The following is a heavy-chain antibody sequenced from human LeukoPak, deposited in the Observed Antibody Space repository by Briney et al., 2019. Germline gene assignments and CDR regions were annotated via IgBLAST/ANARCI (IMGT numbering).Heavy chain of an antibody. CDR1: GGSISSSSYY. J-gene: IGHJ3*02. D-gene: IGHD3-22*01. CDR3: ARGPARGSSGYYARDHDAFDI. CDR2: IYYSGST. Sequence: SETLSLTCIVSGGSISSSSYYWGWIRQPPGKGLEWIGSIYYSGSTYYNPSLKSRVTISVDTSKNQFSLKLSSVTAADTAVYYCARGPARGSSGYYARDHDAFDIWGQGTMVTVSS. V-gene: IGHV4-39*07.